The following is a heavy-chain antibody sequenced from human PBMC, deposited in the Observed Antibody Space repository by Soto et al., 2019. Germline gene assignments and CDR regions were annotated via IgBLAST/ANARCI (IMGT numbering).Heavy chain of an antibody. J-gene: IGHJ4*02. D-gene: IGHD1-7*01. Sequence: EVQLVESGGGLVQPGGSLRLSCAASGFTFGSYWMHWVRQTPGKGLVWVSRISQDGSIATHVDSVKGRFTISRDNAKNTLYLQMNSLRVDDTAVYYCVRDQRYWNSCVDQWGQGTRVTVSS. CDR3: VRDQRYWNSCVDQ. CDR1: GFTFGSYW. V-gene: IGHV3-74*01. CDR2: ISQDGSIA.